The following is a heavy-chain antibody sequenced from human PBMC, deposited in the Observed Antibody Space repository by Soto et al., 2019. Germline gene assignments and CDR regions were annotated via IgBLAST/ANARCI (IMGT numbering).Heavy chain of an antibody. D-gene: IGHD2-8*01. Sequence: GASVKVSCKASGGTFSSYAISWVRQAPGQGLEWMGGIIPIFGTANYAQKFQGRVTITADESTSTAYMELSSLRSEDTAVHYCASCILMVHRGMDVWGKGTTVTVSS. CDR1: GGTFSSYA. J-gene: IGHJ6*04. CDR3: ASCILMVHRGMDV. V-gene: IGHV1-69*13. CDR2: IIPIFGTA.